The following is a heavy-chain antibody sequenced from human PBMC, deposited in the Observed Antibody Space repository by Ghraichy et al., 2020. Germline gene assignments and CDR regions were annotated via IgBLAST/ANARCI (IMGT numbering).Heavy chain of an antibody. J-gene: IGHJ3*02. CDR2: TYCRSKWYN. V-gene: IGHV6-1*01. D-gene: IGHD3-22*01. CDR1: GDSVSSNSAA. CDR3: ARDLVPYYYDSSGYYYRWDAFDI. Sequence: LSLTCAISGDSVSSNSAAWNWIRQSPSRGLEWLGRTYCRSKWYNDYAVSVKSRITINPDTSKNQFSLQLNSVTPEDTAVYYCARDLVPYYYDSSGYYYRWDAFDIWGQGTMVTVSS.